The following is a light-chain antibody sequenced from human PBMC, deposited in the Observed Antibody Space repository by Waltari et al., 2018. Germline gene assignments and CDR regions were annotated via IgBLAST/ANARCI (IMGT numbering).Light chain of an antibody. V-gene: IGKV1-39*01. CDR3: QQSYSTTRT. J-gene: IGKJ1*01. CDR1: QSISTY. Sequence: DLQMTQSPSSLSASVGDRVTITCRASQSISTYLNWYQAKTGKAPKLLIYAASSLQSGVPSRFSGSGSGTDFTLTISSLQPEDFASYYCQQSYSTTRTFGQGTKVEVK. CDR2: AAS.